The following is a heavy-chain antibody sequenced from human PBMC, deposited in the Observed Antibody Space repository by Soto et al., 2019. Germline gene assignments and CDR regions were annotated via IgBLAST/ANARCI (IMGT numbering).Heavy chain of an antibody. CDR1: GGSISSGDYY. J-gene: IGHJ3*01. CDR3: ARAFYDSSAAGVAFDL. V-gene: IGHV4-30-4*01. D-gene: IGHD3-16*01. Sequence: KPSETLSLTCTVSGGSISSGDYYWSWIRQPPGKGLEWIGYIYYSGSTYYNPSLKSRVTISVDTSKNQFSLKLSSVTAADTAVYYCARAFYDSSAAGVAFDLWGPGTMVTVS. CDR2: IYYSGST.